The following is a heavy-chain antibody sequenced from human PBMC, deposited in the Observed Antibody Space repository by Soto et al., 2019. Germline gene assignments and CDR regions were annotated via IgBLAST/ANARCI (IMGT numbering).Heavy chain of an antibody. D-gene: IGHD2-2*01. Sequence: SETLSLTGSVSGGPIPSGGFYWSWIRQHPGKGLEWIGYIYFSGNTYYNPSLKSRVTISIEKSKTQISLRLNSVTAADTAVYYCARGPSTSDGLDVWGQGTTVTVSS. CDR3: ARGPSTSDGLDV. CDR1: GGPIPSGGFY. V-gene: IGHV4-31*02. CDR2: IYFSGNT. J-gene: IGHJ6*02.